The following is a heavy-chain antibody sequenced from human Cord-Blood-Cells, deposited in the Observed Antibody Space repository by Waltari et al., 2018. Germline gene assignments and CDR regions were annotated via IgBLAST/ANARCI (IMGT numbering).Heavy chain of an antibody. J-gene: IGHJ4*02. CDR1: GGTFSSYA. V-gene: IGHV1-69*01. CDR3: ARERTLDILTGYYGAPLVG. Sequence: QVQLVQSGAEVKKPGSSVKVSCKASGGTFSSYAISWVRQAPGQGLEWMGGIIPIFGTANYAQKFQGRGTITADESTSTAYMELSSLRSEDTAVYYCARERTLDILTGYYGAPLVGWGQGTLVTVSS. D-gene: IGHD3-9*01. CDR2: IIPIFGTA.